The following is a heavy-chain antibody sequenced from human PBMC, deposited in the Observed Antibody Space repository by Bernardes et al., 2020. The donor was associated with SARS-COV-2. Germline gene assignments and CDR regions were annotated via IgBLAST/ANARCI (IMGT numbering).Heavy chain of an antibody. Sequence: VGSLRLSCVASGFTFSSYWMSWVRQTPGKGLEWVANIRQDGSEEQYVDSLKGRFTISRDNARNSVYLQMNRLRVEDTAVYYCARASRTLEEHWGQGTRVTVSS. CDR2: IRQDGSEE. J-gene: IGHJ1*01. V-gene: IGHV3-7*01. CDR1: GFTFSSYW. CDR3: ARASRTLEEH. D-gene: IGHD3-3*01.